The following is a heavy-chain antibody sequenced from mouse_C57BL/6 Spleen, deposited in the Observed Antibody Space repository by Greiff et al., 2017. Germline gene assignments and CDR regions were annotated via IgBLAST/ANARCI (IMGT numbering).Heavy chain of an antibody. D-gene: IGHD1-1*01. CDR1: GFNIKDYY. V-gene: IGHV14-1*01. CDR2: IDPEDGDT. CDR3: TTGSRYHYYAMGY. Sequence: VQLQQSGAELVRPGASVKLSCTASGFNIKDYYMHWVKQRPEQGLEWIGRIDPEDGDTEYAPKFPGKATMTANTSSNTAYLQLSSLTSENTAVYYCTTGSRYHYYAMGYWGQGTSVTVSS. J-gene: IGHJ4*01.